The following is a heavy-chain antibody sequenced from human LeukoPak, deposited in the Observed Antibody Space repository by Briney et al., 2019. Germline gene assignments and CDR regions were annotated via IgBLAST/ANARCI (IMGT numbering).Heavy chain of an antibody. Sequence: SETLSLTCTVSGGSINFYYWHWMRQPPGKGLEWIGHTFYSGNVKYNPSLESRVTISVDRSRNQIPLNLNSVTAADTAVYYCARDEGDGTYFDYWGQGTLVTVSS. CDR3: ARDEGDGTYFDY. V-gene: IGHV4-59*01. CDR2: TFYSGNV. D-gene: IGHD6-13*01. CDR1: GGSINFYY. J-gene: IGHJ4*02.